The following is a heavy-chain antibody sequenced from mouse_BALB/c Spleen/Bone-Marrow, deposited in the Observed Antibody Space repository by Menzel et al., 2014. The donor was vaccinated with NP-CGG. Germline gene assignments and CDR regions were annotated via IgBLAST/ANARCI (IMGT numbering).Heavy chain of an antibody. CDR1: GYTFTNYW. D-gene: IGHD2-3*01. CDR2: IDPSTGYT. Sequence: VHLVESGAELAKPRASEKMSCKASGYTFTNYWMHWVKQRPGQGLEWIGYIDPSTGYTEYNQKFKDKATLTADKSSSTAYMQLSSLTSEDSAVYYCARGGIYDGYSYWGQGTLVTVSA. CDR3: ARGGIYDGYSY. V-gene: IGHV1-7*01. J-gene: IGHJ3*01.